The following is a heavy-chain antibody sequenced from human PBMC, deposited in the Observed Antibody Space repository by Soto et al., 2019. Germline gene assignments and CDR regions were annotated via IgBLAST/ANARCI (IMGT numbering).Heavy chain of an antibody. CDR1: GFTFSSYS. Sequence: GGSLRLSCAASGFTFSSYSMNWVRQAPGKGLEWVSSITSSSAFLYYADSLKGRFTISRDNARNSLYLQMHSLRAEDAAVYYCARETASGTTNLDYWGQGTLVTVSS. D-gene: IGHD1-7*01. V-gene: IGHV3-21*01. CDR2: ITSSSAFL. CDR3: ARETASGTTNLDY. J-gene: IGHJ4*02.